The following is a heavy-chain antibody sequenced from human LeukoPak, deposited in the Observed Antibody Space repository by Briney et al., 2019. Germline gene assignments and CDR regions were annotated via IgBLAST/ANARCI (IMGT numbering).Heavy chain of an antibody. D-gene: IGHD2-2*01. V-gene: IGHV4-30-4*08. Sequence: PSQTLSLTCTVSGGSTSSGDYYWSWIRQPPGKGLEWIGYIYYSGSTYYNPSLKSRVTISVDTSKNQFSLKLSSVTAADTAVYYCARVWYQLLAGWFDPWGQGTLVTVSS. CDR1: GGSTSSGDYY. J-gene: IGHJ5*02. CDR3: ARVWYQLLAGWFDP. CDR2: IYYSGST.